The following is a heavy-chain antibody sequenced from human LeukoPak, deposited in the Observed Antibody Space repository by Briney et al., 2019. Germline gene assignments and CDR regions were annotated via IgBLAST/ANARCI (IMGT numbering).Heavy chain of an antibody. V-gene: IGHV3-21*01. CDR2: ISSSSSYI. D-gene: IGHD7-27*01. CDR3: ARDRAGEFDY. J-gene: IGHJ4*02. Sequence: PGGSLRLSCAASGSTFSSYSMNWVRQAPGKGLEWVSSISSSSSYIYYADSVKGRFTISRDNAKNSLYLQMNSLRAEDTAVYYCARDRAGEFDYWGQGTLVTVSS. CDR1: GSTFSSYS.